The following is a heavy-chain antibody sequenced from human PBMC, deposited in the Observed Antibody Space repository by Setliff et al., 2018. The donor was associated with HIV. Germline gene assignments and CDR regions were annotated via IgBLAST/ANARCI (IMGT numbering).Heavy chain of an antibody. D-gene: IGHD3-10*01. Sequence: PGGSLRLSCAASGFTFSDYPMSWVRQAPGKGLEWVSTITFSGGSTYYADSVMGRFTISRDNSKNTLYLQMNSLRAEDTAVYYCAKKCHCGSGNYLYYFDYWGRGTLVTVTS. CDR2: ITFSGGST. CDR1: GFTFSDYP. CDR3: AKKCHCGSGNYLYYFDY. V-gene: IGHV3-23*01. J-gene: IGHJ4*02.